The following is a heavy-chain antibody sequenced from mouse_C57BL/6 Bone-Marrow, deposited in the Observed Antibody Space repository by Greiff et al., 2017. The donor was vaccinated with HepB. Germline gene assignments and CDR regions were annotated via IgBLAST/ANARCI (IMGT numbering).Heavy chain of an antibody. CDR1: GFTFSSYT. J-gene: IGHJ1*03. CDR3: ARHYYGSSPDWYFDV. Sequence: EVQGVESGGGLVKPGGSLKLSCAASGFTFSSYTMSWVRQTPEKRLEWVATISGGGGNTYYPDSVKGRFTISRDNAKNTLYLQMSSLRSEDTALYYCARHYYGSSPDWYFDVWGTGTTVTVSS. D-gene: IGHD1-1*01. CDR2: ISGGGGNT. V-gene: IGHV5-9*01.